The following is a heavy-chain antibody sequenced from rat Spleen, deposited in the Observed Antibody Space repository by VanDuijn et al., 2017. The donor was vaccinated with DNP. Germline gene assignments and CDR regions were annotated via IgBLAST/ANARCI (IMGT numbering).Heavy chain of an antibody. Sequence: EVLLVETGGGLVQPGRSLKVSCVASGFTFSSYWMFWVRQAPGKGLEWVAAIISSGGSTYYPNSVKGRFTISSDNAKNTLYLQMNSLRSEDTATYYCARAKYSSHYWYFDFWGPGTMVTVSS. D-gene: IGHD1-2*01. CDR3: ARAKYSSHYWYFDF. CDR1: GFTFSSYW. J-gene: IGHJ1*01. V-gene: IGHV5-31*01. CDR2: IISSGGST.